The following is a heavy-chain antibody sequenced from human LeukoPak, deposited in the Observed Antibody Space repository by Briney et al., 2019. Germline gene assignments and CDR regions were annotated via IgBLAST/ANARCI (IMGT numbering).Heavy chain of an antibody. J-gene: IGHJ4*02. CDR3: ARVVGGNYYGSETDDY. D-gene: IGHD3-10*01. Sequence: GASVKVSCKASGYTFTGYYTHWVRQAPGQGLEWMGWINPNNGGTKYAQKFQGRVTMTRDTSISTAYMELSRVRSDDTAVYYCARVVGGNYYGSETDDYWGQGTLVTVSS. V-gene: IGHV1-2*02. CDR1: GYTFTGYY. CDR2: INPNNGGT.